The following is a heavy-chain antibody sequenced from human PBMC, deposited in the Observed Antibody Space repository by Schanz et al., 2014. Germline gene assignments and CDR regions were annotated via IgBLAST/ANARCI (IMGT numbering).Heavy chain of an antibody. D-gene: IGHD5-12*01. J-gene: IGHJ6*02. Sequence: QVQLVESGGGVVQPGRSLRLSCAASGFNFSNYDIHWVRQAPGKGLEWVALIYYNGTNKYYADSVKGRFTISRDNSQNTRYLQMNTLRTEDTAVYYCAKELNRRGGQTNFYYYYGMDVSGQGTTVTVSS. CDR3: AKELNRRGGQTNFYYYYGMDV. CDR2: IYYNGTNK. V-gene: IGHV3-30*18. CDR1: GFNFSNYD.